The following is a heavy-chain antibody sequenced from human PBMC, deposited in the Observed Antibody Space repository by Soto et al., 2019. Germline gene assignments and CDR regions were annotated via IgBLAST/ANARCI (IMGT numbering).Heavy chain of an antibody. Sequence: ASVKVSCKASGYTFTSYAMHWVRQAPGQRLEWMGWINAGNGNTKYSQKFQGRVTITRDTSASTAYMELSSLRSEDTAVYYCARARSSSWPNWFDPWGQGTLVTVSS. D-gene: IGHD6-13*01. CDR2: INAGNGNT. CDR3: ARARSSSWPNWFDP. V-gene: IGHV1-3*01. CDR1: GYTFTSYA. J-gene: IGHJ5*02.